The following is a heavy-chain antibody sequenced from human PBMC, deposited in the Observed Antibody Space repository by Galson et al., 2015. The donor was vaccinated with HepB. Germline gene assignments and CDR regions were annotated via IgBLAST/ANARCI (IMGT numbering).Heavy chain of an antibody. CDR2: ISAYNGNT. V-gene: IGHV1-18*04. J-gene: IGHJ5*01. CDR3: ARAPTLKKRAAAGTGGP. CDR1: GYTFTSYG. D-gene: IGHD6-13*01. Sequence: SVKVSCKASGYTFTSYGISWVRQAPGQGLEWMGWISAYNGNTNYAQRLQGKATMTTDTSTSTAYMELRILRTDDTAVYYCARAPTLKKRAAAGTGGPWGQGTLVTVSS.